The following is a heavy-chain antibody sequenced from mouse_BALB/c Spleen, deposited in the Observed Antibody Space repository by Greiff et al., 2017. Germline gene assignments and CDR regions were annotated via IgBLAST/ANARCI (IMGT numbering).Heavy chain of an antibody. Sequence: EVQGVESGGGLVQPGGSRKLSCAASGFTFSSFGMHWVRQAPEKGLEWVAYISSGSSTIYYADTVKGRFTISRDNPKNTLFLQMTSLRSEDTAMYYCARSGYGYDGGAWFAYWGQGTLVTVSA. D-gene: IGHD2-2*01. J-gene: IGHJ3*01. CDR3: ARSGYGYDGGAWFAY. CDR1: GFTFSSFG. CDR2: ISSGSSTI. V-gene: IGHV5-17*02.